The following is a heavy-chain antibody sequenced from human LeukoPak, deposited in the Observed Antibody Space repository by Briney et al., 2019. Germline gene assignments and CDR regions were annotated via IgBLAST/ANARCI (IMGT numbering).Heavy chain of an antibody. Sequence: GGSLRLSCASSGFTVSSNYMSWVRQAPGKGLEWVSVIYSGGSTYYADSVKGRFTISRDNSKNTLYLQMNSLRAEDTAGYYCARVSCSSTSCPFDYWGQGTLVTVSS. CDR2: IYSGGST. V-gene: IGHV3-66*02. CDR1: GFTVSSNY. J-gene: IGHJ4*02. D-gene: IGHD2-2*01. CDR3: ARVSCSSTSCPFDY.